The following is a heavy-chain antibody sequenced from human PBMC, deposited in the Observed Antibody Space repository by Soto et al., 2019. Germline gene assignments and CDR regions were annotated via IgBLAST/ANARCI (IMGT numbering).Heavy chain of an antibody. CDR2: ISGSGGST. CDR3: AKAGPPAKYFDY. V-gene: IGHV3-23*01. CDR1: GFTFSSYA. J-gene: IGHJ4*02. Sequence: SSGFTFSSYAMSWVRQAPGKGLEWVSAISGSGGSTYYADSVKGRFTISRDNSKNTLYLQMNSLRAEDTAVYYCAKAGPPAKYFDYWGQGTLVTAPQ.